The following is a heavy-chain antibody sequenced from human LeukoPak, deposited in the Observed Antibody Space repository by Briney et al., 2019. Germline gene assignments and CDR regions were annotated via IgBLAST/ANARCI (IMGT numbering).Heavy chain of an antibody. CDR3: ARGTRYFYDNSDQYNWFDP. V-gene: IGHV1-2*04. J-gene: IGHJ5*02. D-gene: IGHD3-22*01. Sequence: ASVKVSCKASGYTFTSYYMHWVRQAPGQGLEWMGWINPNSGGTNYAQKFQGWVTMTRDTSISTAYMELSRLRSDDTAVYYCARGTRYFYDNSDQYNWFDPWGQGTLVTVSS. CDR2: INPNSGGT. CDR1: GYTFTSYY.